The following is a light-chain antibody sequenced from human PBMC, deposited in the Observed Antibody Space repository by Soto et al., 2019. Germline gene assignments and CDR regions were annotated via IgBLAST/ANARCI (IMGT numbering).Light chain of an antibody. CDR1: QSISSW. CDR2: DAS. Sequence: DIQMTQSPSTLSATEGDRVTITCRASQSISSWLAWYQQKPGKAPKLLIYDASSWESGVPSRFSGSGSGTEFTLTISSLRPDDFATYYCQQYNSYSPWTFGQGTKVDIK. J-gene: IGKJ1*01. V-gene: IGKV1-5*01. CDR3: QQYNSYSPWT.